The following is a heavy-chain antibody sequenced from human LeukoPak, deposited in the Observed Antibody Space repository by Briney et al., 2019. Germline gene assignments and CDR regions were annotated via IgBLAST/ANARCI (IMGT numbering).Heavy chain of an antibody. J-gene: IGHJ4*02. Sequence: EASVKVSCKASGYTFTSYGISWVRQAPGQGLEWMGWISAYNGNTNYAQKFQGRVTMTRNTSISTAYMELSSLRSEDTAVYYCAREVLDDSSGQWGQGTLVTVSS. CDR2: ISAYNGNT. CDR1: GYTFTSYG. D-gene: IGHD3-22*01. CDR3: AREVLDDSSGQ. V-gene: IGHV1-18*01.